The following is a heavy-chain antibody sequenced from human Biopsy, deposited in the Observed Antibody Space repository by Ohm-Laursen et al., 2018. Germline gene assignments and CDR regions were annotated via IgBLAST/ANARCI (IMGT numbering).Heavy chain of an antibody. V-gene: IGHV1-8*01. D-gene: IGHD6-19*01. J-gene: IGHJ6*02. Sequence: SVKVSCKASGYSFSTYDVNWVRQARGQGLEWMGWMIPSSGKTGYAQRFQGRVTLTMNTSISTAYMELSGLRSGDTAVYYCVAYPSSGFFENNDDFAMDVWGQGTTVIVSS. CDR2: MIPSSGKT. CDR1: GYSFSTYD. CDR3: VAYPSSGFFENNDDFAMDV.